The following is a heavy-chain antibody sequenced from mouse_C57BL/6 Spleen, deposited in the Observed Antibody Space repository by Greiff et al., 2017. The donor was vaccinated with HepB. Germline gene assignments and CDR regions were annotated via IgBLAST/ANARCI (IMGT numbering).Heavy chain of an antibody. J-gene: IGHJ1*03. CDR3: ARRYSNYGYFDV. D-gene: IGHD2-5*01. CDR2: ISNGGGST. Sequence: RLEWVAYISNGGGSTYYPDTVKGRFTISRDNAKNTLYLQMSRLKSEDTAMYYCARRYSNYGYFDVWGTGTTVTVSS. V-gene: IGHV5-12*01.